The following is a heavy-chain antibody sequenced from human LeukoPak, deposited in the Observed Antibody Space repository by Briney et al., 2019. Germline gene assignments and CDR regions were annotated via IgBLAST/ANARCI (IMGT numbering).Heavy chain of an antibody. V-gene: IGHV4-59*01. J-gene: IGHJ4*02. Sequence: SETLSLTCSVSGGSISAYYWSWIRQPPGKGLEWIGDIYDSESPDSNPSLNYNPSINRRASISVDTSNNQFFLRLSSVTAADTAVYYCARGTYGGTGNWGQGTLVTVSS. D-gene: IGHD4-23*01. CDR3: ARGTYGGTGN. CDR1: GGSISAYY. CDR2: IYDSESPDSNPSL.